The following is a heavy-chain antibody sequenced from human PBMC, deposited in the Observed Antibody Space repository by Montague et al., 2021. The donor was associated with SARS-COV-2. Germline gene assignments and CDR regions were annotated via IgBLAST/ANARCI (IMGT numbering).Heavy chain of an antibody. Sequence: PALVKPTQTLTLTCTFSGFSLSTSGICVSWIRQPPGEALEWLALXDWDDDKYYSTSLKTRLTISKDTSKNQVVLTMTNMDPVDTATYYCARMRGDILGGYYYGMDVWGQGTTVTVSS. J-gene: IGHJ6*02. CDR1: GFSLSTSGIC. V-gene: IGHV2-70*01. CDR3: ARMRGDILGGYYYGMDV. CDR2: XDWDDDK. D-gene: IGHD3-9*01.